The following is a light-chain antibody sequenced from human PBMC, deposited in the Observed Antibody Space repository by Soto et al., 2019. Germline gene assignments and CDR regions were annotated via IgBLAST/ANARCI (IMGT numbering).Light chain of an antibody. Sequence: IQMTQSPSSLSASVGDRDTITCRASQSISSYLNWYQQKPGKAPKLLIYAASSLQSGVPSRFSGSGSGTDFTLTISSLQPEDFATYYCQQSYSTLWTFGQGTKVDIK. CDR1: QSISSY. CDR2: AAS. CDR3: QQSYSTLWT. J-gene: IGKJ1*01. V-gene: IGKV1-39*01.